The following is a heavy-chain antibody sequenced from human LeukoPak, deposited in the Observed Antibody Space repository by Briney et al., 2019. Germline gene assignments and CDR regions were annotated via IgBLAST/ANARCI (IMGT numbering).Heavy chain of an antibody. CDR3: ARIYCSSTSCSAIDY. D-gene: IGHD2-2*01. V-gene: IGHV4-30-4*08. Sequence: SQTLSLTCTVSGGSITSGDYYWSWIRQPPGKGLEWIGYIYYSGSTYYNPSLKSRVTISVDTSKNQFSLKLSSVTAADTAVYYCARIYCSSTSCSAIDYWGQGTLVTVSS. J-gene: IGHJ4*02. CDR1: GGSITSGDYY. CDR2: IYYSGST.